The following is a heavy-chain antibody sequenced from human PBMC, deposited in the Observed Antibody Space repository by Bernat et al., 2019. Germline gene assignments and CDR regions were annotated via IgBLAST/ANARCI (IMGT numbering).Heavy chain of an antibody. CDR3: ARGGAYWHWLGSDAFDI. D-gene: IGHD6-19*01. J-gene: IGHJ3*02. Sequence: QVQLVESGGGVVQPGRSLRLSCAASGFTFSSYGMHWVRQAPGKGLEWVAVIWYDGSNKYYADSVKGRFTISRDNSKNTLYLQMNSLRAEDTAVYYCARGGAYWHWLGSDAFDIWGQGTMVTVSS. V-gene: IGHV3-33*01. CDR2: IWYDGSNK. CDR1: GFTFSSYG.